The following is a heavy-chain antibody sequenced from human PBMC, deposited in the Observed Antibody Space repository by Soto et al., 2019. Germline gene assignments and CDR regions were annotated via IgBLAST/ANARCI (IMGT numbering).Heavy chain of an antibody. CDR1: GYSFTSCA. CDR3: VRDRAVDWYLDL. V-gene: IGHV1-3*04. D-gene: IGHD6-19*01. CDR2: INTDSGNT. J-gene: IGHJ2*01. Sequence: QVQVVQSGAEVKKPGASVRLSCKTSGYSFTSCAIHWVRLAPGQRFEWMGWINTDSGNTKYSQKFQGRATITRDTAANTTYMEVTSLTFEDTATYYCVRDRAVDWYLDLWGRGTLVTVSS.